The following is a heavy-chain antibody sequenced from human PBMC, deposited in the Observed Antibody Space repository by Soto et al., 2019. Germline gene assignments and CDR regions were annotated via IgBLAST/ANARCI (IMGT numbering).Heavy chain of an antibody. CDR3: ARPMGFGELGGPSYGMDV. V-gene: IGHV3-30-3*01. CDR2: ISYDGSNK. CDR1: GFTFSSYA. Sequence: GGSLRLSCAASGFTFSSYAMHWVRQAPGKGLEWVAVISYDGSNKYYADSVKGRFTISRDNSKNTLYLQMNSLRAEDTAVYYCARPMGFGELGGPSYGMDVWGQGTTVTVSS. D-gene: IGHD3-10*01. J-gene: IGHJ6*02.